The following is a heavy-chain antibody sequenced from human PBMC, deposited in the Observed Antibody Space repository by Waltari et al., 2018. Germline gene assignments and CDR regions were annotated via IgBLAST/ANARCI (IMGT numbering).Heavy chain of an antibody. CDR3: ARGRTLLRYFDWYTFHNWFDP. D-gene: IGHD3-9*01. CDR2: INHSGST. CDR1: GGSFSGYY. J-gene: IGHJ5*02. Sequence: QVQLQQWGAGLLKPSETLSLTCAVYGGSFSGYYWSWIRQPPGKGLEWIGEINHSGSTNIHPSMKSRVPISVDTSKSQFSLKLSAVTAADTAVYYCARGRTLLRYFDWYTFHNWFDPWGLGTLVTVSS. V-gene: IGHV4-34*01.